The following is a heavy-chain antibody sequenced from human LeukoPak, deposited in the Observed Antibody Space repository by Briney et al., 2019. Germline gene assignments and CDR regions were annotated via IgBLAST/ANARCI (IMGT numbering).Heavy chain of an antibody. J-gene: IGHJ2*01. D-gene: IGHD1-26*01. V-gene: IGHV3-74*01. CDR2: INSDGTRS. Sequence: GGSLRLSCAASGFTFSSYWMHWVRHAPGKGLVWVSRINSDGTRSIYADSVKGRFIISRDNAKNTLYLQMNSLRVEDTAVYYCARDQGGGWYFDVWGRGTLVTVSS. CDR1: GFTFSSYW. CDR3: ARDQGGGWYFDV.